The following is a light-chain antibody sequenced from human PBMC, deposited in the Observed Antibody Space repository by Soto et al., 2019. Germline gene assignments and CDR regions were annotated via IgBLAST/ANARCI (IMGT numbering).Light chain of an antibody. V-gene: IGKV3-20*01. CDR1: HSVSSSY. CDR2: CAS. CDR3: QQYGSSPPIT. J-gene: IGKJ5*01. Sequence: EIVLTQSPGTLSLSPGERATLSCRASHSVSSSYLAWYQQKPGQAPRLLIYCASSRSTGIPDRFSGSGSGTDFSLTIIRLEPEDFAVYYCQQYGSSPPITFGQGTRLEIK.